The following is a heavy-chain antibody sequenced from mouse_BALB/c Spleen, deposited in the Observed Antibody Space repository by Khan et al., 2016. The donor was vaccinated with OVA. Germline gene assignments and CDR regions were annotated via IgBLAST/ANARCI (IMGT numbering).Heavy chain of an antibody. CDR1: GFNIKDTY. CDR3: GRPSYDPQNFDV. D-gene: IGHD2-3*01. CDR2: ITPANGNT. J-gene: IGHJ1*01. V-gene: IGHV14-3*02. Sequence: EVKLEESGAELVKPGASVKLSCTASGFNIKDTYIHWVKRRPEQGLEWIGRITPANGNTEYDPKFQGKATMRADTSSNTAYLQLSSLTSGDTAVYYGGRPSYDPQNFDVWGAGTTVTVSS.